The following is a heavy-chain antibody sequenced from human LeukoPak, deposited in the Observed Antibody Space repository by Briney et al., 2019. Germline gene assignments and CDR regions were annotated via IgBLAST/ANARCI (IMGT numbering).Heavy chain of an antibody. J-gene: IGHJ4*02. CDR1: GTSFSSYY. CDR2: VNHSGYT. D-gene: IGHD4-17*01. Sequence: SETLSLTCGVSGTSFSSYYWSWIRQTAGKGREWIGEVNHSGYTNMNPSRKSGVTIPVDASKNQFSLMMNTVTAADTAVYFCARMTTGHDYWGQGTLVTVSS. V-gene: IGHV4-34*01. CDR3: ARMTTGHDY.